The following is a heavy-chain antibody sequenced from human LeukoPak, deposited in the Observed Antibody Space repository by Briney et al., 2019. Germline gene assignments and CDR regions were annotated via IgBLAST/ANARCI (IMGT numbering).Heavy chain of an antibody. V-gene: IGHV4-59*01. Sequence: SETLSLTCTVSGGSISSYYRSWIRQPPGKGLEWIVYIYYSGSTNYNPSLKSRVTISVDTSKNQFSLKLSSVTAADTAVYYCARDPGSSAWFDPWGQGTLVTVSS. D-gene: IGHD2-2*01. CDR3: ARDPGSSAWFDP. CDR1: GGSISSYY. CDR2: IYYSGST. J-gene: IGHJ5*02.